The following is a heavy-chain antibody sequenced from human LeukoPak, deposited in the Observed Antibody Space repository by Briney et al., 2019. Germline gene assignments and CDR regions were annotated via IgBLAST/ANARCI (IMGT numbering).Heavy chain of an antibody. J-gene: IGHJ4*02. CDR3: ARDQASCGGDCYDDY. CDR2: ISSSGSTI. D-gene: IGHD2-21*02. V-gene: IGHV3-11*01. Sequence: PGGSLRLICAASGFTFSDYYMSWIRQAPGKGLEWVSYISSSGSTIYYADSVKGRFTISRDNAKNSLYLQMNSLRAEDTAVYYCARDQASCGGDCYDDYWGQGTLVTVSS. CDR1: GFTFSDYY.